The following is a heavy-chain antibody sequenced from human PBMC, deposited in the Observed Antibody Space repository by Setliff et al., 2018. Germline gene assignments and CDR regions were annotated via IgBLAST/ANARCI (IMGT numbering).Heavy chain of an antibody. CDR2: VYYSGIA. V-gene: IGHV4-59*01. D-gene: IGHD5-12*01. CDR3: ARGGTFRYFDY. J-gene: IGHJ4*02. Sequence: SEILSLTCTVSGGSISTYYWSWIRQPPGKGLEWIGYVYYSGIANYSPSLKSRLTISVDTSKNQFSLKLRSVTAADTAVYYCARGGTFRYFDYWGQGTPVTVSS. CDR1: GGSISTYY.